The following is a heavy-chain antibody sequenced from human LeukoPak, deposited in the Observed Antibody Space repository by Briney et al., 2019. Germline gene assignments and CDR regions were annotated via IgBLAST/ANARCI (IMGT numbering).Heavy chain of an antibody. D-gene: IGHD6-13*01. CDR3: ASGRKQQLYGY. CDR2: INHSGST. V-gene: IGHV4-34*01. Sequence: TGGSLRLSCAASGFSFSSYEMNWVRQPPGKGLEWIGEINHSGSTNYNPSLKSRVTISVDTSKNQSSLKLSSVTAADTAVYYCASGRKQQLYGYWGQGTLVTVSS. J-gene: IGHJ4*02. CDR1: GFSFSSYE.